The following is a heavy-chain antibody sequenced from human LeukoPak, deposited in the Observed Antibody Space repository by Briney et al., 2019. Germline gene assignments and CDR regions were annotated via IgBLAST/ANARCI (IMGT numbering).Heavy chain of an antibody. Sequence: GGSLRLSCAASGSTFSSYAMSWVRQAPGKGREWGSAISGSGGSTYYADSVKGRFTISRDNSKNTLYLQMNSLRAEDTAVYYCAKDLSSGWPTNFDYWGQGTLVTVSS. CDR1: GSTFSSYA. CDR2: ISGSGGST. D-gene: IGHD6-19*01. J-gene: IGHJ4*02. V-gene: IGHV3-23*01. CDR3: AKDLSSGWPTNFDY.